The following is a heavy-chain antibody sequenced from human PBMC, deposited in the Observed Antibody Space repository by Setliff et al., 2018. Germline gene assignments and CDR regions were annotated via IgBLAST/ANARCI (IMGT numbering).Heavy chain of an antibody. D-gene: IGHD3-22*01. CDR3: ARHRRDSSGNYFVGLYYFDY. J-gene: IGHJ4*02. CDR2: IYYRGTT. CDR1: GGSFTTYY. Sequence: PSETLSLTCTVSGGSFTTYYWSWIRQSPGKGLEWIGYIYYRGTTNYNPSLKSRLTITLDTSKSQFSLRLRSLTAADTAVYYCARHRRDSSGNYFVGLYYFDYWGQGTPVTVSS. V-gene: IGHV4-59*08.